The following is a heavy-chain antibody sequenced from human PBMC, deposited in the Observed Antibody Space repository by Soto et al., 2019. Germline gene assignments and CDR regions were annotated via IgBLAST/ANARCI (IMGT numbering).Heavy chain of an antibody. D-gene: IGHD6-19*01. CDR1: GVTFSSYS. V-gene: IGHV3-21*01. Sequence: SLRLSCAASGVTFSSYSMNWVRQAPGKGLEWVSSISSSSSYIYYADSVKGRFTISRDNAKNSLYLQMNSLRAEDTAVYYCARDVPVSSGWYGNWFDPWGQGTLVTAPQ. CDR2: ISSSSSYI. CDR3: ARDVPVSSGWYGNWFDP. J-gene: IGHJ5*02.